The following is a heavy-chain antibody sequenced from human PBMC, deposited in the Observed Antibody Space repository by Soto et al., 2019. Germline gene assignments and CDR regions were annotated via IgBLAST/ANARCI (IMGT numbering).Heavy chain of an antibody. CDR1: GGSISSGGYY. J-gene: IGHJ4*02. V-gene: IGHV4-31*03. CDR3: AADYGGNPAGYFDY. D-gene: IGHD4-17*01. CDR2: IYYSGST. Sequence: SETLSLTCTVSGGSISSGGYYWSWIRQHPGKGLEWIGYIYYSGSTYYNPSLKSRVTISVDTSKNQFSLKLSSVTAADTAVYYCAADYGGNPAGYFDYWGQGTLVTVSS.